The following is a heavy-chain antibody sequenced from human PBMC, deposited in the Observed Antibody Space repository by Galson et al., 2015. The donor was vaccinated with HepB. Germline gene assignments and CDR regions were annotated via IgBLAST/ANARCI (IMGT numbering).Heavy chain of an antibody. CDR3: ARDLTMVRGIIYYGMDV. V-gene: IGHV3-48*02. CDR2: ISSSSSPM. J-gene: IGHJ6*02. CDR1: GFTFSSYD. D-gene: IGHD3-10*01. Sequence: SLRLSCAASGFTFSSYDMNWVRQAPGKGLEWVSYISSSSSPMYYADSVKGRFTISRDNAKNSLYLQMNSLRDEDTAVYYCARDLTMVRGIIYYGMDVWGQGTTVTVSS.